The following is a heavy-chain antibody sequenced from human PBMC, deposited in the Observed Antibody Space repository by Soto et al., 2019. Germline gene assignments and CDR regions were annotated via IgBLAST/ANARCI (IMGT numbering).Heavy chain of an antibody. J-gene: IGHJ6*01. V-gene: IGHV4-31*03. CDR2: ISYTGTT. CDR3: ASDHAEQREGKSYYSGMDV. Sequence: QVQLQESGPGLVKASQTLSLTCTVSGGSIRSENYYWNWIRQRPGKGLEWIGYISYTGTTAYNPSLPGRLSISWDSSQNDLSLRVNSVTAADAAIYYWASDHAEQREGKSYYSGMDVWGHGTPVTVSS. CDR1: GGSIRSENYY. D-gene: IGHD6-25*01.